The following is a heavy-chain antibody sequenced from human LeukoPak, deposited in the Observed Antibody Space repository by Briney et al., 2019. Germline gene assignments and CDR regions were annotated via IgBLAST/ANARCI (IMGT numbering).Heavy chain of an antibody. D-gene: IGHD2-2*01. CDR2: IYYSGST. Sequence: PSETLSLTCTVSGGSISSYYWSWIRQPPGKGLEWIGYIYYSGSTNYNPSLKSRVTISVDTSKNQFSLKLSSVTAADTAVYYCARETLGYCSSTSCYPLFDYWGQGTLVTVSS. J-gene: IGHJ4*02. CDR1: GGSISSYY. CDR3: ARETLGYCSSTSCYPLFDY. V-gene: IGHV4-59*01.